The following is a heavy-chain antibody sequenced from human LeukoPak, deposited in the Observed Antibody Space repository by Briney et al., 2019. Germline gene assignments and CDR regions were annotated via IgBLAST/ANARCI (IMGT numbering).Heavy chain of an antibody. CDR1: GGSISSYY. D-gene: IGHD3-9*01. V-gene: IGHV4-4*07. Sequence: SETLSLTCTVSGGSISSYYWSWIRQPAGKGLEWIGRIYTSGSTNYNPSLKSRVTISVDTPKNQFSLKLSSVTAADTAVYYCATIGILTGYDIWGQGTMVTVSS. J-gene: IGHJ3*02. CDR2: IYTSGST. CDR3: ATIGILTGYDI.